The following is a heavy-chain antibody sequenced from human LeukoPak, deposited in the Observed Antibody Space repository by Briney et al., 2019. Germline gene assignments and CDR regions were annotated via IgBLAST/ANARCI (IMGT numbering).Heavy chain of an antibody. Sequence: GASVKVSCKASGYTFTTYDINWARQATGQGLEWMGWMNPNSGNTGYAQKFQGRVTMTRNTSISTAFMELSGLRSEDTAVYFCARRNTAMVAGLDYWGQGSLVTVSS. CDR1: GYTFTTYD. CDR2: MNPNSGNT. D-gene: IGHD5-18*01. V-gene: IGHV1-8*01. J-gene: IGHJ4*02. CDR3: ARRNTAMVAGLDY.